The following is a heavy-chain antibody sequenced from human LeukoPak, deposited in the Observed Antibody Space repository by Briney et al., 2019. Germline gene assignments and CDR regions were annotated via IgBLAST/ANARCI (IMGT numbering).Heavy chain of an antibody. D-gene: IGHD1-26*01. CDR2: ISGSGART. CDR3: AKDRRPGNYYESFDS. Sequence: PAGGSLRLSCAASGFTFNNYAMGWVRQSPGKGLEWVSTISGSGARTYYADSVKGRFTISRDNSKNTVYLQMNSLRAEDTALYYCAKDRRPGNYYESFDSWGQGTLVTVSS. CDR1: GFTFNNYA. J-gene: IGHJ4*02. V-gene: IGHV3-23*01.